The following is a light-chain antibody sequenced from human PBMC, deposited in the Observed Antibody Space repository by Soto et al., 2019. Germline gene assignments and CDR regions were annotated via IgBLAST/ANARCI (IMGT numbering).Light chain of an antibody. V-gene: IGLV2-14*01. CDR2: DVT. J-gene: IGLJ1*01. CDR1: SSDVGGYIY. Sequence: QSVLTQPASVSGSPGQSITISCTGTSSDVGGYIYVSWYHQHPGKAPKLMIYDVTSRPSGVSYRFSGSKSGNTASLTISGLQAEDEADYYCSSYTTSSSYVFGAGTKLTVL. CDR3: SSYTTSSSYV.